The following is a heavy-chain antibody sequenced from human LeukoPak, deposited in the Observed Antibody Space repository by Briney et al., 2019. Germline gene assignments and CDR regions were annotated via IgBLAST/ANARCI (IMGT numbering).Heavy chain of an antibody. CDR2: INNRGRT. V-gene: IGHV4-34*01. J-gene: IGHJ5*02. CDR1: GGSFSGYY. D-gene: IGHD5-12*01. CDR3: ARGARTPSGYGSRTAGRANWFDR. Sequence: SETLSLTCAVSGGSFSGYYWSWVRQPPGKGGEWRGEINNRGRTNYNPSLKSRVTISLDTTKNKLSRVRRCVTAADTAGYYCARGARTPSGYGSRTAGRANWFDRWGQGTLVTVSS.